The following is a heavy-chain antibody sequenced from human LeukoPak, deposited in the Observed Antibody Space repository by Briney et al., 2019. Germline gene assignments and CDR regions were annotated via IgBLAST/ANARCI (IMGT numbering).Heavy chain of an antibody. CDR3: ARSTSLFDFVDTAMAEFDY. V-gene: IGHV3-21*01. CDR1: GFSFSSYA. Sequence: PGGSLRLSCTASGFSFSSYAMSWVRQAPARGLEWVSSISSSSSYIYYADSVKGRFTISRDNAKNSLYLQMNSLRAEDTAVYYCARSTSLFDFVDTAMAEFDYWGQGTLVTVSS. D-gene: IGHD5-18*01. J-gene: IGHJ4*02. CDR2: ISSSSSYI.